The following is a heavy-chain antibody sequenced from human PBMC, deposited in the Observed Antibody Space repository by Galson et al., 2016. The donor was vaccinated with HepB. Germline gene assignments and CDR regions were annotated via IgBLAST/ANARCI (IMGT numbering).Heavy chain of an antibody. Sequence: CAISGDSVSSNSAAWTWIRQSPLRGLEWLGRTYYRSKWYNDYAESVKSRVTIHPDTSKNQFSLQLKSVTPEDTAVYYCARVRCSTFRCQNWFDPWGQGTLVTVSS. CDR1: GDSVSSNSAA. J-gene: IGHJ5*02. CDR3: ARVRCSTFRCQNWFDP. D-gene: IGHD2/OR15-2a*01. CDR2: TYYRSKWYN. V-gene: IGHV6-1*01.